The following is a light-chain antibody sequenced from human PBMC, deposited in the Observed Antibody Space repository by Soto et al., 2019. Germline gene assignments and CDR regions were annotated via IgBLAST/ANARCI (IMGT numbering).Light chain of an antibody. CDR1: QSVSSNY. Sequence: EIVLTQSPGTLSLSPGERATLSCRASQSVSSNYLAWYQQKPGLAPRLLISGASSRATGIPDRFSGSGSGTDFTLTISRLEPEDFAVYYCQQYGGSPPYTFGQGTTLEIK. CDR2: GAS. J-gene: IGKJ2*01. V-gene: IGKV3-20*01. CDR3: QQYGGSPPYT.